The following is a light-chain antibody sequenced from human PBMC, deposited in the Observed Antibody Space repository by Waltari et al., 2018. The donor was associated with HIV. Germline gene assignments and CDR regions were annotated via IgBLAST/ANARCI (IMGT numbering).Light chain of an antibody. CDR2: DLS. J-gene: IGLJ1*01. V-gene: IGLV2-11*01. Sequence: QSALTQPRSVSGSPGQSVTISCTGTSSDVGGYNYVSWYQQLPGKAPKLMIYDLSKRPSGVPDRFSGSKSGNTASLTISGLQAEDEADYYCCSYAGSSTFLFGTGTKVTVL. CDR1: SSDVGGYNY. CDR3: CSYAGSSTFL.